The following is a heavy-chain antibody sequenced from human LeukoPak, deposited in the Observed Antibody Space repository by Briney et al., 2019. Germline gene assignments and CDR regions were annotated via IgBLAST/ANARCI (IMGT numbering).Heavy chain of an antibody. J-gene: IGHJ5*02. CDR3: ARTWGSYSRFWFDP. V-gene: IGHV4-31*03. CDR1: GGSISSGGYY. Sequence: TLSLTCTVSGGSISSGGYYWSWIRQHPGKGLEWIGYIYYSGSTYYNPSLKSRVTISVDTSKNQFSLKLSSVTAADTAVYYCARTWGSYSRFWFDPWGQGTLVTVFS. CDR2: IYYSGST. D-gene: IGHD3-16*01.